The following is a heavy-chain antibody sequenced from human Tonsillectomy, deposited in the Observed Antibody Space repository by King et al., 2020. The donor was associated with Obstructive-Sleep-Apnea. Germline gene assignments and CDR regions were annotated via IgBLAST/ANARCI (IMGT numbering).Heavy chain of an antibody. CDR1: GYTFTGYY. J-gene: IGHJ5*02. CDR3: ARGGAVASTFWPNWSDP. V-gene: IGHV1-2*02. CDR2: INPNSGDT. Sequence: QLVQSGAEVKKPGASVKVSCKASGYTFTGYYMHWVRQAPGQGLEWMGWINPNSGDTNYAQKFQGRVTMTRDSSINTAYMELSVLRSDDTAVYYCARGGAVASTFWPNWSDPWGQGTQVTVSS. D-gene: IGHD6-19*01.